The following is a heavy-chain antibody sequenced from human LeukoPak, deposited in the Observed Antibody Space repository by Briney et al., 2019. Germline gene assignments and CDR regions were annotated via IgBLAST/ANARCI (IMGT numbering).Heavy chain of an antibody. D-gene: IGHD5-24*01. V-gene: IGHV3-66*01. CDR3: ARVERSGVY. Sequence: ETLSLTCAVYGGSFSGYYWSWIRQPPGKGLEWVSVIYSGGSTYYADSVKGRFTISRDNSKNTLYLQMNSLRAEDTAVYYCARVERSGVYWGQGTLVTVSS. CDR2: IYSGGST. CDR1: GGSFSGYY. J-gene: IGHJ4*02.